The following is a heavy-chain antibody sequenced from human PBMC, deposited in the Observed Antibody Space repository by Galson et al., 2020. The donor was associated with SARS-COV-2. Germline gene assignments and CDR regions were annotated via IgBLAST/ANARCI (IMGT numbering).Heavy chain of an antibody. D-gene: IGHD6-19*01. CDR1: GGSISSYD. CDR2: IYSSGST. CDR3: AREIPGQYSSGWKAYYFDY. Sequence: ETSETLSLTCTVSGGSISSYDWSWIRQPAGEGLEWIGRIYSSGSTNYNPSPKSRVTISLDTSKNQFSLRQSSVTAADSAVYYCAREIPGQYSSGWKAYYFDYWGQGILVTVSS. V-gene: IGHV4-4*07. J-gene: IGHJ4*02.